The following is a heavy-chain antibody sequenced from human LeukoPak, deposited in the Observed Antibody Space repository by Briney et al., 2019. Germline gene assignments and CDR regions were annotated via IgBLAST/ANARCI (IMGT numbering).Heavy chain of an antibody. CDR2: IYYSGST. Sequence: PSETLSLTCTVSGGSISSYYWSWIRQPPGKGLEWIGYIYYSGSTNYNPSLKSRVTISVDTSKNQFSLKLSSVTAADTAVYYWARHSSCWSFFDYWGQGTLVTVSS. CDR1: GGSISSYY. V-gene: IGHV4-59*08. CDR3: ARHSSCWSFFDY. J-gene: IGHJ4*02. D-gene: IGHD6-19*01.